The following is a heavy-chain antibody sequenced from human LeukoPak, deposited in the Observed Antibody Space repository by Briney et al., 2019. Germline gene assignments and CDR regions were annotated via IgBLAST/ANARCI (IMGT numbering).Heavy chain of an antibody. D-gene: IGHD3-22*01. Sequence: GSLRLSCAVSGFTLSNYGMSWVRQAPGKGLEWVAGIGGSGGGTNYADSVKGRFTISRDNPKNTLYLQMNSLRAEDTAVYFCAKRGVVIRVILVGFHKEAYYFDSWGQGALVTVSS. V-gene: IGHV3-23*01. CDR3: AKRGVVIRVILVGFHKEAYYFDS. J-gene: IGHJ4*02. CDR1: GFTLSNYG. CDR2: IGGSGGGT.